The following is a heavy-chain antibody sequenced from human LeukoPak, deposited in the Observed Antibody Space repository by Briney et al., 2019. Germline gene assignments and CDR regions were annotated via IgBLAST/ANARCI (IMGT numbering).Heavy chain of an antibody. D-gene: IGHD3-3*01. CDR1: GYVFTSYD. J-gene: IGHJ6*02. CDR2: MNTNSGNT. V-gene: IGHV1-8*01. Sequence: ASVKVSCKASGYVFTSYDVNWVRQAPGQGLEWMGWMNTNSGNTGYAQKFQGRVTMTRNTSISTAYMELSGLRSEDTAMYYCAGGKLSYYDSPPRIMDVWGQGTTVTVSS. CDR3: AGGKLSYYDSPPRIMDV.